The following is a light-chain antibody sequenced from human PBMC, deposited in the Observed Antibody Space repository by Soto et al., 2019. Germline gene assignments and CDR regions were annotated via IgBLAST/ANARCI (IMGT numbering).Light chain of an antibody. Sequence: QSALTKPAPVSGSPVQSITISCTGTSRDVGSYNLVSWYQQHPGKAPKLMIYEGSKRPSGVSNRFSGSKSGNTASLTISGLQAEDEADYYCCSYAGSSDVVFGGGTKLTVL. CDR2: EGS. J-gene: IGLJ2*01. CDR3: CSYAGSSDVV. V-gene: IGLV2-23*01. CDR1: SRDVGSYNL.